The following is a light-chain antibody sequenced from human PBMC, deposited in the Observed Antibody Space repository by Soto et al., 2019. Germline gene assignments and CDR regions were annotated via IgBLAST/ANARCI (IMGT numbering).Light chain of an antibody. J-gene: IGLJ2*01. CDR3: QSYDSSLSGPV. CDR1: SSNIGAGYD. V-gene: IGLV1-40*01. CDR2: GNT. Sequence: QSVLTQPPSVSGAPGLRVTISCTGSSSNIGAGYDVHWYQQLPGTAPKPLIYGNTNRHSGVPDRFSGSKSGTSASLAITGLQAEDEADYYCQSYDSSLSGPVFGGGTKLTVL.